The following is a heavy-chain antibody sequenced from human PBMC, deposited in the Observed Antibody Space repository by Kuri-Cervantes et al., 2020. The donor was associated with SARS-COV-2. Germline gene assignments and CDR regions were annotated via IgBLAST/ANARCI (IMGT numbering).Heavy chain of an antibody. D-gene: IGHD2-21*01. Sequence: ASVKVSCKASGYTFTSYGISWVRQAPGQGLEWMGWISAYNGNTNYAQKLQGRVTMTTDTSTSTAYMELRSLRSDDTAVYYCARTGYCGGDCLHYYYYYMDVWGKGTTVTVSS. J-gene: IGHJ6*03. V-gene: IGHV1-18*01. CDR3: ARTGYCGGDCLHYYYYYMDV. CDR1: GYTFTSYG. CDR2: ISAYNGNT.